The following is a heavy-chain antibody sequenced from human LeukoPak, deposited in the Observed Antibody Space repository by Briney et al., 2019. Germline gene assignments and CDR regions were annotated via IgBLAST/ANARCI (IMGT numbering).Heavy chain of an antibody. CDR2: AYCSGST. CDR1: GGSICSYY. V-gene: IGHV4-59*01. J-gene: IGHJ4*02. D-gene: IGHD3-16*01. Sequence: SETLSLTCSVSGGSICSYYWSWIRQPPGKGLEWIGDAYCSGSTNYNPSLKSRVTMSVDTSKNQFSLKLSSVTAADTAVYYCASVSGSRFDYWGQGTLVTVSS. CDR3: ASVSGSRFDY.